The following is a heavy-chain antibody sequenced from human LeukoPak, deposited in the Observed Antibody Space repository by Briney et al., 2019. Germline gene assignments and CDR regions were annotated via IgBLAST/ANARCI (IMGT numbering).Heavy chain of an antibody. CDR1: GGSISSGGYS. Sequence: SETLPLTCAVSGGSISSGGYSWSWIRQPPGKGLEWIGYIYHSGSTYYNPSLKSRVTISVDRSKNQFSLKLSSVTAADTAVYYCASFSSSWSGGWFDPWGQGTLVTVSS. V-gene: IGHV4-30-2*01. CDR2: IYHSGST. D-gene: IGHD6-13*01. J-gene: IGHJ5*02. CDR3: ASFSSSWSGGWFDP.